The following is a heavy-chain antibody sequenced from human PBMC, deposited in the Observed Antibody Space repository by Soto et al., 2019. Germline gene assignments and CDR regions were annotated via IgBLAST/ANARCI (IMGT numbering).Heavy chain of an antibody. CDR1: GYSFTTYG. CDR2: ISPSNANT. V-gene: IGHV1-18*04. CDR3: ARVSYYDVLTCYDPQKYFHYAMDF. D-gene: IGHD3-9*01. J-gene: IGHJ6*02. Sequence: ASVKVSCKTSGYSFTTYGIIWVRQAPGQGLKWLGWISPSNANTNYAKKFQGRVTMTADTSTSTAYMDLRSLKSDDSAVYYCARVSYYDVLTCYDPQKYFHYAMDFWGQGTTVTVSS.